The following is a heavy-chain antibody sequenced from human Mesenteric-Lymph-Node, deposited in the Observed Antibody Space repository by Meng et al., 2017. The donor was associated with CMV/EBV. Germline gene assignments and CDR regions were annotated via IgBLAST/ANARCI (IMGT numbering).Heavy chain of an antibody. CDR2: IYHTGTA. Sequence: GSITSNGWWSWGRQPPGEGLEWIGYIYHTGTANYNPSLKSRVTMSVDKSKNQFSLKLNSVTAADAAVYYCARAPSTVAVASRWFDPWGQGTLVTVSS. CDR3: ARAPSTVAVASRWFDP. D-gene: IGHD2-21*01. CDR1: GSITSNGW. V-gene: IGHV4-4*02. J-gene: IGHJ5*02.